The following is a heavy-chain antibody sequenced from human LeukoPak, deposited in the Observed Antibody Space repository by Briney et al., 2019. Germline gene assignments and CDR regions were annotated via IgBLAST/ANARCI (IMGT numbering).Heavy chain of an antibody. J-gene: IGHJ4*02. V-gene: IGHV3-7*01. Sequence: PGGSLRLSCGASGFIFSRHWMSWVRQAPGKGPEWVANIKQDGSERYYVGSAKGRFTISRDNAKNLLYLQMNSLRAEDTALYYCARDGGHSTDFDYWGQGTLVTVSS. CDR1: GFIFSRHW. CDR3: ARDGGHSTDFDY. CDR2: IKQDGSER. D-gene: IGHD2/OR15-2a*01.